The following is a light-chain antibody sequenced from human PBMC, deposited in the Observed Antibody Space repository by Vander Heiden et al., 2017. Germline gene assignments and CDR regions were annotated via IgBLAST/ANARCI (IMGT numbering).Light chain of an antibody. CDR3: QQYNSRLLI. CDR1: QSASIN. J-gene: IGKJ4*01. V-gene: IGKV3-15*01. CDR2: GAS. Sequence: ELVLTQSPATLSVSPGERATLSCRASQSASINLACYQQRPGRAPGRRSYGASTKATGSPARCSGSGSGTGCTLTISDLQSGSLSVKDCQQYNSRLLIFGGGTKVEIK.